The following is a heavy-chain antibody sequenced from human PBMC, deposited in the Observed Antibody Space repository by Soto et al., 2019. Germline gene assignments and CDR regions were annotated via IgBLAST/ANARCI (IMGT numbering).Heavy chain of an antibody. V-gene: IGHV3-48*04. D-gene: IGHD3-22*01. CDR2: ISSSSSTI. CDR1: GFTCSSYS. J-gene: IGHJ4*02. CDR3: ARASYYYDGSGYHGY. Sequence: PGGSLRLSCAASGFTCSSYSMNWVRQAPGKGLEWVSYISSSSSTIYYADSVKGRFTTSRDNAKNSLYLQMNSLRAEDTAVYYCARASYYYDGSGYHGYWGQGTLVTVSS.